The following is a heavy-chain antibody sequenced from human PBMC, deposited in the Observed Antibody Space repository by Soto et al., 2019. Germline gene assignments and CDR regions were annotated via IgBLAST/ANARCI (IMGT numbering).Heavy chain of an antibody. V-gene: IGHV1-18*01. Sequence: QAQLVQSGSEVKKPGASVKVSCKASGYSFTDFGVNWVRQAPGQGLEWLGWISPYNGNRVYAQSSQGRLTGTTDTTRDTSYLELTNLRSDDTAIYYCARGHGILTGWKFEFWGQGTLVTVSS. CDR3: ARGHGILTGWKFEF. CDR1: GYSFTDFG. CDR2: ISPYNGNR. J-gene: IGHJ4*02. D-gene: IGHD1-1*01.